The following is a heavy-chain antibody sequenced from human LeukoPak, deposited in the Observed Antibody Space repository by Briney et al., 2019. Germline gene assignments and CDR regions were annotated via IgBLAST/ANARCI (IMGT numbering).Heavy chain of an antibody. Sequence: GASVKVSCKASGGTFSSYAISWVRQAPGQGLEWVGWINPNNGDTEHAQKFQGRVAVTRDTSISTAYMELSRLRSDDTAVYYCASGLASSGHDYWGQGTLVTVSS. CDR2: INPNNGDT. CDR1: GGTFSSYA. J-gene: IGHJ4*02. V-gene: IGHV1-2*02. D-gene: IGHD3-22*01. CDR3: ASGLASSGHDY.